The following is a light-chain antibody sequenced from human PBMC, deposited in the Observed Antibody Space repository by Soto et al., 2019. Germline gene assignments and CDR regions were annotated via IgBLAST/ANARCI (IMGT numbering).Light chain of an antibody. CDR3: AAWDDSLNGYV. V-gene: IGLV1-44*01. Sequence: QSVLAQPPSASGTPGQRVTISCYGGSSNIGTNAVNWYQQLPGTAPKLLIYNNNQRSSGVPDRFSGSKSGTSASLAISGLQSEDEADYYCAAWDDSLNGYVFGTGTKVTVL. J-gene: IGLJ1*01. CDR2: NNN. CDR1: SSNIGTNA.